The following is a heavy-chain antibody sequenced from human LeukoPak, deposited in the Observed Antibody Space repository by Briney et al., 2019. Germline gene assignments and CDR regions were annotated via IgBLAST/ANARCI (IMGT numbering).Heavy chain of an antibody. CDR2: INSDGSSI. J-gene: IGHJ4*02. CDR1: GFTFSSYW. V-gene: IGHV3-74*01. Sequence: GGSLRLSCAASGFTFSSYWMHWVRQAPGKGLVWVSRINSDGSSIRDADSVKGRFTISRDNAKNTLYLQMNSLRAEDTAVYYCARGPSGYHNTGGQGTLVTVSS. D-gene: IGHD5-12*01. CDR3: ARGPSGYHNT.